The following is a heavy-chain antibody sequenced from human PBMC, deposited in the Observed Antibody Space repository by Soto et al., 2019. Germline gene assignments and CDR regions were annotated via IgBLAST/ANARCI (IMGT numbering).Heavy chain of an antibody. D-gene: IGHD3-9*01. J-gene: IGHJ4*02. V-gene: IGHV3-11*01. CDR3: ARDTDYDILTGRPLYYFDY. CDR2: ISSSGSTI. Sequence: GGSLRLSCAASGFTFSDYYMSWIRQAPGKGLEWVSYISSSGSTIYYADSVKGRFTISRDNAKNSLYLQMNSLRAEDTAVYYCARDTDYDILTGRPLYYFDYWGQGTLVTVSS. CDR1: GFTFSDYY.